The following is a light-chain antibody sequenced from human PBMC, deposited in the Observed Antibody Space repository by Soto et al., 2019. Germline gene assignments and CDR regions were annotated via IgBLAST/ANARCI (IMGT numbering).Light chain of an antibody. V-gene: IGKV3-20*01. CDR1: QSVNNDY. Sequence: ENVLTQSPGTLSLSPGERATLSCRASQSVNNDYLAWYQQRPGQSPSLLIYGASTRPTGIPDRFSGSVSGTDGTLTISGLEQEDFAVYYCQQYGTSKLTFGGGTKVDIK. J-gene: IGKJ4*01. CDR3: QQYGTSKLT. CDR2: GAS.